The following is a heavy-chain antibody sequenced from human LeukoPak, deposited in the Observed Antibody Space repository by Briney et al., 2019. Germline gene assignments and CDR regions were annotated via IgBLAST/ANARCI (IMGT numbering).Heavy chain of an antibody. CDR3: ARVNAPYNWNYYYMDV. J-gene: IGHJ6*03. CDR2: IYTSGST. CDR1: GGSISSGSYY. Sequence: SQTLSLTCTVSGGSISSGSYYWSWIRQPAGKGLEWIGRIYTSGSTNYNPSLKSRVTISVDTSKNQFSLKLSSVTAADTAVYYCARVNAPYNWNYYYMDVWGKGTTVTVSS. D-gene: IGHD1-20*01. V-gene: IGHV4-61*02.